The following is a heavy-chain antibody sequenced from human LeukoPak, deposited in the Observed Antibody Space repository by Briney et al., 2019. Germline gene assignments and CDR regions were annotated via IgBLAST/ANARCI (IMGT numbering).Heavy chain of an antibody. CDR1: GFTFSTNW. D-gene: IGHD1-1*01. J-gene: IGHJ4*02. CDR3: VRGDLDH. CDR2: INPSGSVK. Sequence: GGSLRLSCAASGFTFSTNWMNWARQAPGKGLEWVASINPSGSVKYYVNSVKGRFTISRDNAKNSMCLQMTSLRAEDTAVYFCVRGDLDHWGQGTLITVSS. V-gene: IGHV3-7*03.